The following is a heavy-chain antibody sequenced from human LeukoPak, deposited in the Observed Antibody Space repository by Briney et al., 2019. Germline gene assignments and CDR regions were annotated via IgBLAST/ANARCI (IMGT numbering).Heavy chain of an antibody. CDR3: AAGPSSNGHQLPY. V-gene: IGHV3-23*01. CDR2: ITGTGGK. J-gene: IGHJ4*02. CDR1: GFTLTNHG. D-gene: IGHD4-11*01. Sequence: PGGSLRLSCAVSGFTLTNHGVSWVRQAPGKGLEWVSIITGTGGKYYGDSVKGRFVLSRDNSKNTVYMQMNSLRVEDSAVYYCAAGPSSNGHQLPYWGQGTLVTVSS.